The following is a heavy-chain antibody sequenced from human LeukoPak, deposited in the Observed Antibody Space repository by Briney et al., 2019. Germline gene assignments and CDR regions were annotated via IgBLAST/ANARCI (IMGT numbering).Heavy chain of an antibody. CDR3: AKYRGFGDSYDS. J-gene: IGHJ4*02. V-gene: IGHV3-23*01. CDR1: GFPFSRND. CDR2: ISGSGDRT. D-gene: IGHD3-10*01. Sequence: GGSLRLSCAASGFPFSRNDMSWVRQAPGKGLEWVSSISGSGDRTYYADSVKGRFTISRDTSKNTLYLEMNSLRVEDAAVYYCAKYRGFGDSYDSWGQGTLITVSS.